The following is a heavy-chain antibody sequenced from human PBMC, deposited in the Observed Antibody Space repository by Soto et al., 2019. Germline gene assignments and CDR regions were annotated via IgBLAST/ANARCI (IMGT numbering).Heavy chain of an antibody. D-gene: IGHD6-6*01. CDR2: INHSGST. CDR1: GGSFSGYY. Sequence: SETLSLTCAVYGGSFSGYYWSWIRQPPGKGLEWIGEINHSGSTNYNPSLKSRVTISVDTSKNQFSLKLSSVTAADTAVYYCARDRKQLVVYYYYYYGMDVWGQGTTVTVSS. CDR3: ARDRKQLVVYYYYYYGMDV. J-gene: IGHJ6*02. V-gene: IGHV4-34*01.